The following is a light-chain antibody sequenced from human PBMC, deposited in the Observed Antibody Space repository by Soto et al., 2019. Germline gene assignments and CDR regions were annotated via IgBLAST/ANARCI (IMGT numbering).Light chain of an antibody. CDR3: HQSFGVPLT. CDR1: ETVSID. V-gene: IGKV1-39*01. CDR2: ASS. Sequence: DIQMTQSPSSLSASVGDRVTIGCRATETVSIDLKWYQQKPGKTPQLLIYASSTLQRGVPSRFSSSGSGTQYTLTISSLQPYDFANYHCHQSFGVPLTFGQGTKVEIK. J-gene: IGKJ1*01.